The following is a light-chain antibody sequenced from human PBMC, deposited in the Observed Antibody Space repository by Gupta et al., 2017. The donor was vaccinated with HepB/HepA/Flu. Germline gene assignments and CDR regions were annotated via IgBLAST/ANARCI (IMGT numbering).Light chain of an antibody. Sequence: DIVLTQSPATLSLSPGERATLSCMASQSVSRYLAWYQQSPGQAPRLLIYDTSKRATDIPARFRGSGYGTDFTLTMSSLDPEDFAVYYCQQRSNWQMLTFGAGTTVEIK. CDR2: DTS. CDR1: QSVSRY. V-gene: IGKV3-11*01. J-gene: IGKJ3*01. CDR3: QQRSNWQMLT.